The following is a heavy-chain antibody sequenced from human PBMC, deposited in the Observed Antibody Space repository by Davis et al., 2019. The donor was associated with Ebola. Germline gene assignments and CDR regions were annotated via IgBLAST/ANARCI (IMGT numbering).Heavy chain of an antibody. Sequence: PGGSLRLSCAASGFTFSSYEMNWVRQAPGKGLEWVSYISSSGSTIYYADSVKGRFTISRDNAKNSLYLQMNSLRAEDTAVYYCARVNVGARGTFDYWGQGTLVTVSS. CDR2: ISSSGSTI. V-gene: IGHV3-48*03. CDR1: GFTFSSYE. D-gene: IGHD1-26*01. J-gene: IGHJ4*02. CDR3: ARVNVGARGTFDY.